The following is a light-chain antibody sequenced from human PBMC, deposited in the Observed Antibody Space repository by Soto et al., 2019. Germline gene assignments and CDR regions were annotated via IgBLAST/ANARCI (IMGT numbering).Light chain of an antibody. V-gene: IGKV1-5*01. CDR2: DAS. J-gene: IGKJ1*01. CDR3: QQYNSYLT. Sequence: DIQMTQSPSTLSASVGDRVTITCRASQSISSWLAWYQQKPGKAPKLLIYDASSLESGDPSRFSGSGSGTEFTLTISCLQPDDFATCYCQQYNSYLTFGQGTKVEIK. CDR1: QSISSW.